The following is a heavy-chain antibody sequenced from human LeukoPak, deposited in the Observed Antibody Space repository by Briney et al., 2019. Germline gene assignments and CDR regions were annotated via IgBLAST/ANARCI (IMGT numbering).Heavy chain of an antibody. J-gene: IGHJ4*02. CDR1: GFTFSSYG. D-gene: IGHD2-2*01. Sequence: GGSLRLSCAASGFTFSSYGIHWDRQAPGKGLAWVAVIWYDGSNKYYADSVKGRFTISRDNSKNTLYLQMNSLRAEDTAVYYCARVRGGYCSSTSCYAIDYWGQGTLVTVSS. CDR3: ARVRGGYCSSTSCYAIDY. CDR2: IWYDGSNK. V-gene: IGHV3-33*01.